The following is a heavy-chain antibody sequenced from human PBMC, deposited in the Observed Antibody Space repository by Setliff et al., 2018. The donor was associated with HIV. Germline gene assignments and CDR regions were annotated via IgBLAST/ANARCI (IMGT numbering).Heavy chain of an antibody. J-gene: IGHJ5*02. V-gene: IGHV4-59*11. CDR3: ARSTVGAGASFP. CDR2: IYHSGKT. D-gene: IGHD1-26*01. CDR1: GDSINTHY. Sequence: SETLSLTCTVSGDSINTHYWSWIRQPPGKGLEWIGCIYHSGKTNFNPSLNSRVTISLDTSKNQFSLRLTSLTAADTAIYYCARSTVGAGASFPWGRGTLVTVS.